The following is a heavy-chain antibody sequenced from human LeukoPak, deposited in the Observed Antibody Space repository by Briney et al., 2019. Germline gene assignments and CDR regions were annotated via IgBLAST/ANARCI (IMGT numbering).Heavy chain of an antibody. Sequence: ASVKVSCKASGFTFTSSAMQWVRQARGQRLEWIGWIVVGGGNTNYAQKFQERVTITRDMSTSTAYMELSSLRSEDTAVYYCAASYYDYYYYMDVWGKGTTVTVSS. V-gene: IGHV1-58*02. CDR2: IVVGGGNT. CDR3: AASYYDYYYYMDV. J-gene: IGHJ6*03. CDR1: GFTFTSSA.